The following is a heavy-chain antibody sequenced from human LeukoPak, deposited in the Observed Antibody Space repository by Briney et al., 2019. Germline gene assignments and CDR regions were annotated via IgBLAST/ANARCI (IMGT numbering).Heavy chain of an antibody. V-gene: IGHV3-7*05. Sequence: TGGSLRLSFAASGXSFSGHWMNWVRQPPGKGLEWVANIKADGSEKYYVDSVKGRFTISRDDAKRTVDLQMDNLRAEDTAIYYCAYRNNFEYWGQVALVTVSS. J-gene: IGHJ4*02. CDR1: GXSFSGHW. D-gene: IGHD1-26*01. CDR3: AYRNNFEY. CDR2: IKADGSEK.